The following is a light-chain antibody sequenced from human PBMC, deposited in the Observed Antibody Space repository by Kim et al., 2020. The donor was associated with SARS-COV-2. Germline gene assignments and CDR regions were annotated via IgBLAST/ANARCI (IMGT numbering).Light chain of an antibody. V-gene: IGLV2-8*01. CDR2: EIN. Sequence: PGQSVTISCSGTSTDLLFYNYVSWYQQHPGKAPKLIIYEINKRPSGVPDRFSGSKSGDTASLTVSGLQTDDEADYYCTSHANDNYVFGTGTKVTVL. CDR1: STDLLFYNY. CDR3: TSHANDNYV. J-gene: IGLJ1*01.